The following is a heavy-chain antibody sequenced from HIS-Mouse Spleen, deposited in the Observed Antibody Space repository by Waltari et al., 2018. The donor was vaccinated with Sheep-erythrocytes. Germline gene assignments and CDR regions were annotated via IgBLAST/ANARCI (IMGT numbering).Heavy chain of an antibody. Sequence: EVQLVESGGGLVKPGGSLRLSCAASGFTFSSLSMNWVRQAPGKGLEWVSSISSSSSYIYYADSVKGRFTISRDNAKNSLYLQMNSLRAEDTAVYYCAREFWSGYYTDYYYYGMDVWGQGTTVTVSS. J-gene: IGHJ6*02. V-gene: IGHV3-21*01. D-gene: IGHD3-3*01. CDR2: ISSSSSYI. CDR3: AREFWSGYYTDYYYYGMDV. CDR1: GFTFSSLS.